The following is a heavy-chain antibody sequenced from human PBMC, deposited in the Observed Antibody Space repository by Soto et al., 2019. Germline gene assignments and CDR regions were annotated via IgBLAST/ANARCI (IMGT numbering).Heavy chain of an antibody. CDR1: GFTFSSYA. Sequence: GWSLRLSCAASGFTFSSYAIHWVRQAPGKGLEWVVVISYDGSNKYYADSVKGRFTISRGNSKNTLYLQMNSLRAEDTAVYYCAKDTGDTAMGPTPTFGMDVWGQGTTVTVSS. D-gene: IGHD5-18*01. V-gene: IGHV3-30-3*01. CDR2: ISYDGSNK. CDR3: AKDTGDTAMGPTPTFGMDV. J-gene: IGHJ6*02.